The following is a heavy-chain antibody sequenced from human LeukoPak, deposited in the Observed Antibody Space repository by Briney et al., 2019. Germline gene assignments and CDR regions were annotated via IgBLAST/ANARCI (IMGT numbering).Heavy chain of an antibody. J-gene: IGHJ4*02. V-gene: IGHV3-23*01. CDR1: GFTFSSYA. CDR3: ASTRDKKVKGYCSGGSCYNPY. D-gene: IGHD2-15*01. Sequence: GGSLRLSCAASGFTFSSYAMGWVRQAPGKGLEWVSVVSGSAGKTFYADSVKGRFTISRDNSRNTLYLQMNSLRAEDTAVYYCASTRDKKVKGYCSGGSCYNPYWGQGTLVTVSS. CDR2: VSGSAGKT.